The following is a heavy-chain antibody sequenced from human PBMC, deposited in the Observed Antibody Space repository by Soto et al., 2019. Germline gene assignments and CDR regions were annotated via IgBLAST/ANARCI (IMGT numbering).Heavy chain of an antibody. CDR1: GFVFSSYA. D-gene: IGHD6-19*01. CDR3: AKTTDGWFSAFEI. Sequence: EVQLLESGGGLAQPGGSLRLSCAASGFVFSSYAMSWVRQAPGKGLEWVSAISGSGTTAYYADSVKGRFIFSRDNPKNTMYLQMNSLRAEDTAVYFCAKTTDGWFSAFEIWGQGTVVTVSS. J-gene: IGHJ3*02. CDR2: ISGSGTTA. V-gene: IGHV3-23*01.